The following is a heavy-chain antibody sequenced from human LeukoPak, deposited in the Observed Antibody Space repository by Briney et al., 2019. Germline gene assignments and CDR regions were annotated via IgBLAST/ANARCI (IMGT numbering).Heavy chain of an antibody. CDR1: GYTFSNYG. CDR3: ARDRYYDILTGYYSPGAFDI. Sequence: SVKVSCKASGYTFSNYGISWVRQAPGQGLEWMGWISSYNDNTNYAQKLQGRVTMTTDTSTSTAYMELRSLRSDDTAVYYCARDRYYDILTGYYSPGAFDIWGQGTMVTVSS. D-gene: IGHD3-9*01. CDR2: ISSYNDNT. J-gene: IGHJ3*02. V-gene: IGHV1-18*01.